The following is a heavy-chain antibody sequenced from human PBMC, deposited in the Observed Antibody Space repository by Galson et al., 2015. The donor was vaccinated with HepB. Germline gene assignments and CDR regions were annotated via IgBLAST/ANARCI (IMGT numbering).Heavy chain of an antibody. CDR1: GFTFSSYA. V-gene: IGHV3-23*01. J-gene: IGHJ4*02. CDR2: ISGSGGGT. D-gene: IGHD6-19*01. CDR3: AKDLAVADY. Sequence: SLRLSCAASGFTFSSYAINWVRQAPGKGLEWVSTISGSGGGTYYADSVKGRFTISRDNSKNTLFLQMNTLRAEDTAVYYCAKDLAVADYWGQGTLVTVSS.